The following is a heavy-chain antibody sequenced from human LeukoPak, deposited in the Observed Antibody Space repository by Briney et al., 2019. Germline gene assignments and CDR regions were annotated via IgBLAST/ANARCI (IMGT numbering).Heavy chain of an antibody. CDR2: INAGNGNT. J-gene: IGHJ4*02. CDR1: GYTFTSYA. D-gene: IGHD6-13*01. Sequence: ASVKVSCKASGYTFTSYAMHWVRQAPGQRLEWMGWINAGNGNTKYSQKFQGRVTITRDTSASTAYMELSSLRSEDTAVYYCARLQGMAAAMYYFNSWGQGTLVTASS. V-gene: IGHV1-3*01. CDR3: ARLQGMAAAMYYFNS.